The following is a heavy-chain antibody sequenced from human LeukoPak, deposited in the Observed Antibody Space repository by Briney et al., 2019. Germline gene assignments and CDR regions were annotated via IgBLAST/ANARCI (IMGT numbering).Heavy chain of an antibody. CDR1: GFTFSSYA. CDR3: AKDRGYDLKGVFDY. J-gene: IGHJ4*02. Sequence: GGSLRLSCAASGFTFSSYAMSWVRQAPGKGLEWVSGISWNSGSTGYADSVKGRFTISRDNAKNSLYLQMNSLRAEDTALYYCAKDRGYDLKGVFDYWGQGTLVTVSS. V-gene: IGHV3-9*01. CDR2: ISWNSGST. D-gene: IGHD5-12*01.